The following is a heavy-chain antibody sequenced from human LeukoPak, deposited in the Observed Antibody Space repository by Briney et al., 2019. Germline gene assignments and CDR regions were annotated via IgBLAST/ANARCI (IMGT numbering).Heavy chain of an antibody. CDR1: GGSISSYY. D-gene: IGHD3-9*01. CDR3: ARDHYDILTGYYRGYYFDY. Sequence: ETLSLTCTISGGSISSYYRSWIRQPAGKGLEWIGRIYTSGSTNYNPSLKSRVTMSVDTSKNQFSLKLSSVTAADTAVYYCARDHYDILTGYYRGYYFDYWGQGTLVTVSS. CDR2: IYTSGST. V-gene: IGHV4-4*07. J-gene: IGHJ4*02.